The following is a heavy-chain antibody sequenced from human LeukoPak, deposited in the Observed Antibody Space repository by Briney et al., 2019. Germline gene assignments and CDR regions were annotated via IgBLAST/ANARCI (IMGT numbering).Heavy chain of an antibody. CDR1: GFTFSSYA. J-gene: IGHJ3*02. Sequence: PGGSLRLSCVASGFTFSSYAMSWVRQAPGKGLEWVSAISGSGGSTYYADSVKGRFTISRDNSKNTLYLQMNSLRAEDTAVYYCAKDPPAQLERRRGAFDIWGQGTMVTVSS. CDR2: ISGSGGST. V-gene: IGHV3-23*01. D-gene: IGHD1-1*01. CDR3: AKDPPAQLERRRGAFDI.